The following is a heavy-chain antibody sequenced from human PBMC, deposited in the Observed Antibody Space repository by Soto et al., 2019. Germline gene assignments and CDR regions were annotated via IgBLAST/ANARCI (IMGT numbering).Heavy chain of an antibody. D-gene: IGHD1-1*01. Sequence: PGGSLRLSCAASGFTFNSYSMNWVRQAPGKGLEWVSSISSSSTFIYDADSVKGRFSISRDNAKNSLFLQMNSLRAEDAAVYFCARGRHTGYSYYGMDVWGQGTTVTVSS. CDR3: ARGRHTGYSYYGMDV. CDR2: ISSSSTFI. J-gene: IGHJ6*02. CDR1: GFTFNSYS. V-gene: IGHV3-21*01.